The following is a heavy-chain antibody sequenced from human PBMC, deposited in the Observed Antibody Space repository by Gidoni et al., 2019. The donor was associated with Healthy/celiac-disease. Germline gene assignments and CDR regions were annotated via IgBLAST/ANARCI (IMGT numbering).Heavy chain of an antibody. V-gene: IGHV4-39*01. Sequence: QLQLQESVPGLVQPSETLSLTCTVSGGSISSISYYWGWIRQPPGKGLEWIGSIYYSGSTYYNPSLKSRVTISVDTAKNQCSLKLSSVTAADTAVYYWARHSGWYNYWGQGTLVTVSS. J-gene: IGHJ4*02. CDR3: ARHSGWYNY. CDR2: IYYSGST. CDR1: GGSISSISYY. D-gene: IGHD6-19*01.